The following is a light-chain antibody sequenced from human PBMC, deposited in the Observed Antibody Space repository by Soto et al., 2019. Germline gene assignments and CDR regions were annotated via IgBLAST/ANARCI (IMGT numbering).Light chain of an antibody. CDR3: QQYYSTPRYT. CDR2: WAS. J-gene: IGKJ2*01. CDR1: QSALYSSNNKNY. Sequence: DIVMTQSPDSLAVSLGERATINCKSSQSALYSSNNKNYLAWYQQKPGQPPKLLIYWASTRESGVPDRFSGSGSGTDFTLTISSLQAEDVAVYYCQQYYSTPRYTFGQGTKLEIK. V-gene: IGKV4-1*01.